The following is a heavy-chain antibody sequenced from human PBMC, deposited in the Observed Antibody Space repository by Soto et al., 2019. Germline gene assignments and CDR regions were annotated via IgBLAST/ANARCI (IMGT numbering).Heavy chain of an antibody. D-gene: IGHD3-3*01. Sequence: GASVKVSCKASGYTFTSYYMHWGRQAPGQGLEWMGIINPRGGSTSYAQKFQGRVTMTRDTSTSTVYMELSSLRSEDTAVYYCARDSPRFLEPRLAYSGQGTMVTVSS. CDR1: GYTFTSYY. CDR2: INPRGGST. CDR3: ARDSPRFLEPRLAY. J-gene: IGHJ4*02. V-gene: IGHV1-46*01.